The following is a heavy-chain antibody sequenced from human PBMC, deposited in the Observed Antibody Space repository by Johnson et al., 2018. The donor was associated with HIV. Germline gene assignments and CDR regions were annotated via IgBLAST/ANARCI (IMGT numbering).Heavy chain of an antibody. Sequence: VQLVESGGGLVQPGGSLRLSCAASGFTVNSNYMTWVRQAPGKGLEWVSLISSADTTYYADSVKGRFTISRDTSKNTLYVQMNGLRAEESAVYYCATGSLVIVGADGLLQLHDAFDIWGRGTKVTVSS. CDR3: ATGSLVIVGADGLLQLHDAFDI. CDR2: ISSADTT. D-gene: IGHD3-22*01. V-gene: IGHV3-53*01. J-gene: IGHJ3*02. CDR1: GFTVNSNY.